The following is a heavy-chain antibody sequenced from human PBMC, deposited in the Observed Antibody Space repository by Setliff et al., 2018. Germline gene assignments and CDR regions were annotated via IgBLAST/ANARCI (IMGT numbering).Heavy chain of an antibody. Sequence: GGSLRLSCAASGFTFSSYWMSWVRQAPGKGLEWVANIKGDGTEKFYLASVKGRFTISRDNARNSLYLQMNSLRAEDTAVYYCARDRISRYYDSGAHAFDIWGQGTMVTVSS. CDR1: GFTFSSYW. CDR3: ARDRISRYYDSGAHAFDI. D-gene: IGHD3-22*01. CDR2: IKGDGTEK. J-gene: IGHJ3*02. V-gene: IGHV3-7*03.